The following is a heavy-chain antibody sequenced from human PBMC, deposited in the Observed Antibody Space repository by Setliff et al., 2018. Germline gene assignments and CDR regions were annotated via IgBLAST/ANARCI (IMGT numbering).Heavy chain of an antibody. CDR2: INHRGST. D-gene: IGHD5-18*01. CDR1: GDSFSDYY. CDR3: ARDRTAYSYGLDV. V-gene: IGHV4-34*01. Sequence: SETLSLTCAVNGDSFSDYYWSWIRQPPGKGLEWIEEINHRGSTNYSPSLRSRVTMSVDTSKKQLSLKLSTVTAADTAVYYCARDRTAYSYGLDVWGQGTTVTVSS. J-gene: IGHJ6*02.